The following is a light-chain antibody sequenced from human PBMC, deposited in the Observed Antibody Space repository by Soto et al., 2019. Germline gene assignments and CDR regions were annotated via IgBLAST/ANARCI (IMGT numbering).Light chain of an antibody. CDR2: EVS. CDR3: SSYAGSNKSV. CDR1: SSDVGGYNY. Sequence: QSALTQPPSASGSPGQSVTISCTGTSSDVGGYNYVSWYQQHPGKAPKLMIYEVSKRPSGVPVRFSGSKSGNTASLTVSGLQPEDEADYYCSSYAGSNKSVFGTGTKVTVL. V-gene: IGLV2-8*01. J-gene: IGLJ1*01.